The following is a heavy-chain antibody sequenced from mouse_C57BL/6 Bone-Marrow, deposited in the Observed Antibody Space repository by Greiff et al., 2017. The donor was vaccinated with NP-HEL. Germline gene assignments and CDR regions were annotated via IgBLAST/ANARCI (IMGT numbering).Heavy chain of an antibody. J-gene: IGHJ2*01. V-gene: IGHV1-50*01. D-gene: IGHD2-5*01. CDR2: IDPSDSYT. CDR3: AKDYYRNYYFDY. CDR1: GYTFTSYW. Sequence: VQLQQSGAELVKPGASVKLSCKASGYTFTSYWMQWVKQRPGQGLEWIGEIDPSDSYTNYNQKFKGKATLTVDTSSSTAYMQLSSLTSEDSAVYYCAKDYYRNYYFDYWGQGTTLTVSS.